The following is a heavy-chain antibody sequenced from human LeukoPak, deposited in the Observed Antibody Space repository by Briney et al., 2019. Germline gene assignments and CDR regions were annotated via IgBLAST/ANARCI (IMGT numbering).Heavy chain of an antibody. D-gene: IGHD6-19*01. J-gene: IGHJ4*02. CDR1: GYSFTSYW. V-gene: IGHV5-10-1*01. Sequence: GESLKISCKGSGYSFTSYWISWVRQMPGKGLEWMGRIDPSDSYTNYSPSFQGHVTVSADKSISTAYLQWSSLKASDTAMYYCASSAVAGTSEDTRLDCWGQGTLVTVSS. CDR3: ASSAVAGTSEDTRLDC. CDR2: IDPSDSYT.